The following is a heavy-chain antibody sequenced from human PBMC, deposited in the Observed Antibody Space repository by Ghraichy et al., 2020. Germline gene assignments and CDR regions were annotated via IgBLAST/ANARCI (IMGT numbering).Heavy chain of an antibody. D-gene: IGHD7-27*01. CDR3: ARDRHPRTGDLHAFDI. V-gene: IGHV6-1*01. CDR2: TYYRSKWYN. CDR1: GDSVSSNSAA. J-gene: IGHJ3*02. Sequence: SQNLSLTCAISGDSVSSNSAAWNWIRQSPSRGLEWLGRTYYRSKWYNDYAVSVKSRITINSDTSKNQFSLQLNSVTPEDTAVYYCARDRHPRTGDLHAFDIWGQGTMVTVSS.